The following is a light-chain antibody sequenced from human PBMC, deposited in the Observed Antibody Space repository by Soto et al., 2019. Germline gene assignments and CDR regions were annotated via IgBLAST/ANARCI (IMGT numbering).Light chain of an antibody. Sequence: DIVMTQSPLSLPVTPGEPASISCRSSQSLLHSNGYNYLDWYLQKPGQSPQLLVSLGSNRASGVRDRLSGSGSGTDFTLKISRVEAEDVGVYYCMQALQPPWTFGQGTKVEIK. V-gene: IGKV2-28*01. CDR2: LGS. CDR3: MQALQPPWT. CDR1: QSLLHSNGYNY. J-gene: IGKJ1*01.